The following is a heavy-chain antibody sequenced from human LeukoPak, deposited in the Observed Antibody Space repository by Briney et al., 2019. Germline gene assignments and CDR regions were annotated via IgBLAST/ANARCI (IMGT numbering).Heavy chain of an antibody. CDR2: MNPNSGNT. CDR1: GYTFTSYD. D-gene: IGHD3-10*01. V-gene: IGHV1-8*01. J-gene: IGHJ4*02. Sequence: ASVKVSCKASGYTFTSYDINWVRQATGQGLEWMGWMNPNSGNTDYAQKFQGRVTMTRNTSISTAYMELSSLRSEDTAVYYCARVMVRGVNTVGYWGQGTLVTVSS. CDR3: ARVMVRGVNTVGY.